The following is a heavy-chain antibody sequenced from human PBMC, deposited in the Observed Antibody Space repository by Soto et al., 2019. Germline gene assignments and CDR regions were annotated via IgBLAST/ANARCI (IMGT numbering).Heavy chain of an antibody. D-gene: IGHD2-8*02. CDR2: ISHDGART. J-gene: IGHJ4*02. CDR1: GFTFISYS. Sequence: VQLVESGGGIVQPGESLRLSCEASGFTFISYSIHWVRQAPGKGLEWVATISHDGARTSYADSVNGRFTISRDNSKTTVYLEMNSLRVEVTAVYHCARDKDWGWHDYWGQGTLVTVSS. CDR3: ARDKDWGWHDY. V-gene: IGHV3-30-3*01.